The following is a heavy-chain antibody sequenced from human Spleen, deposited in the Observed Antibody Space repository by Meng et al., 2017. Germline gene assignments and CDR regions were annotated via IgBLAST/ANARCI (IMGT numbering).Heavy chain of an antibody. V-gene: IGHV4-4*02. CDR1: GVSISTPKW. Sequence: QVQLQDSGPRLVKPSRTLSLTCGLSGVSISTPKWWRCGRQPPGRGLEWIGSIGHSGFTYYTPSLKSRVTVSIDTSRNQFSLWLTSVTAADTAVYYCVRSSGWVKTGFDPWGQGTLVTVSS. D-gene: IGHD6-19*01. CDR2: IGHSGFT. J-gene: IGHJ5*02. CDR3: VRSSGWVKTGFDP.